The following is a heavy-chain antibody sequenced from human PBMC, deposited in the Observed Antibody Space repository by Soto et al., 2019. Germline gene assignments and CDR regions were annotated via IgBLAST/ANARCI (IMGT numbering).Heavy chain of an antibody. D-gene: IGHD2-2*01. CDR2: IYPGDSDT. CDR1: GYSFTSYW. J-gene: IGHJ6*02. CDR3: ARLQDSEPTAIEDYYGMDV. Sequence: PGESLKISCKGSGYSFTSYWISWVRQMPGKGLEWMGIIYPGDSDTRYSPSFQGQVTISADKSISTAYLQWSSLKASDTAMYYCARLQDSEPTAIEDYYGMDVWGQGTTVTVSS. V-gene: IGHV5-51*01.